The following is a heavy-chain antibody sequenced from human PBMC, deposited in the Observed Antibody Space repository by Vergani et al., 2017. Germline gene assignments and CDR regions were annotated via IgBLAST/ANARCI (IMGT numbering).Heavy chain of an antibody. Sequence: QVQLQQSGPGLVKPSQTLSLTCAISGDSVSSNSAAWNWIRQSPSRGLEWLGRTYYRSKWYNEYAVSVNSRITINPDTSKNQFSLQLNSVTPEDTAVYYCARGGWNYGRGWFDPWGQGTLVTVSS. J-gene: IGHJ5*02. D-gene: IGHD1-7*01. CDR1: GDSVSSNSAA. CDR2: TYYRSKWYN. V-gene: IGHV6-1*01. CDR3: ARGGWNYGRGWFDP.